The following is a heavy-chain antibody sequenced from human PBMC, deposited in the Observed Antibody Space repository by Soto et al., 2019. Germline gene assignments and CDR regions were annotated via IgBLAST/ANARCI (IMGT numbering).Heavy chain of an antibody. CDR2: IHSGGST. CDR3: ASRYSSTWYYFGY. Sequence: EVQLVESGGGLVQPGGSLRLSCAASGFTVSSNYMSWVRQAPGKGLEWVSVIHSGGSTYYADSVKGRFTISRDNSKNTLYPKMNSLRAEDTAVYYCASRYSSTWYYFGYWGQGTLVTVSS. CDR1: GFTVSSNY. V-gene: IGHV3-66*01. J-gene: IGHJ4*02. D-gene: IGHD6-13*01.